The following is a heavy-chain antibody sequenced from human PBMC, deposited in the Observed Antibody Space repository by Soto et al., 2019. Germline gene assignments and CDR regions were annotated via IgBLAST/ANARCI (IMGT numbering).Heavy chain of an antibody. J-gene: IGHJ3*02. CDR1: GASISSYY. CDR3: ARHWAAAEMYTFDI. V-gene: IGHV4-59*08. D-gene: IGHD6-13*01. CDR2: IYYSGTT. Sequence: QVQLQESGPGLVKPSETLSLTCTVSGASISSYYWSWIRQPPGKGLEWIGYIYYSGTTNYNPSLKSRANISVDTNKNQVSRKLTSGTAADTAVYYCARHWAAAEMYTFDIWGQGTMVTVSS.